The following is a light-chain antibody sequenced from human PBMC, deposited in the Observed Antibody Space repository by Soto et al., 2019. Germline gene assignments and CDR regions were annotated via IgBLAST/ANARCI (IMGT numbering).Light chain of an antibody. CDR2: AAS. V-gene: IGKV3-15*01. CDR1: QSASSN. Sequence: EIMMTQSPATLSVSLGPRATLSCRARQSASSNLAWYQEKRGQAPWLLIYAASTRATGIPARFSGSGSGTEFTLTISSLQSEDCAVYYCQQYNKWPLTFGGGTEVEIK. J-gene: IGKJ4*01. CDR3: QQYNKWPLT.